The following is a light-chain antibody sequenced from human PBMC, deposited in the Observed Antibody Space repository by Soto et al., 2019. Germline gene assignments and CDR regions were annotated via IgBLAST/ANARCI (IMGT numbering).Light chain of an antibody. J-gene: IGKJ1*01. Sequence: EIVLTQSPGTLSLSPGERATLSCRASQSVSSSYLAWYQQKPGQAPGLLIHGASSRATGITDRFSGSGSGKDVTLTIRRLEPEDFAVYYCQQYGSSPRTFGQGTKVEIK. V-gene: IGKV3-20*01. CDR2: GAS. CDR3: QQYGSSPRT. CDR1: QSVSSSY.